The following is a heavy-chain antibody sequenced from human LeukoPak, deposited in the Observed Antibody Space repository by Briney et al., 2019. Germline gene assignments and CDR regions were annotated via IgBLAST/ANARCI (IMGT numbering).Heavy chain of an antibody. CDR1: GFTFSTYW. CDR2: INSDGSGT. V-gene: IGHV3-74*01. CDR3: ATDVPAVTIFGY. D-gene: IGHD2-2*01. J-gene: IGHJ4*02. Sequence: GGSLRLSCAASGFTFSTYWMHWVRQGPRTGLGWVSLINSDGSGTNYADSVKGRFTISRDNAKNTLYLQMNSLRAEHTAVYYCATDVPAVTIFGYWGQGTLVTVSS.